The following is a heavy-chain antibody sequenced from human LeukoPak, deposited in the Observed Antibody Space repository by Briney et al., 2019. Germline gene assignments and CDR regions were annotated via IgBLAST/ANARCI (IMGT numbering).Heavy chain of an antibody. Sequence: GGSLRLSCAASGFTFSSYAMSWVRQAPGKGLEWVSAISGSGGSTYYADSVKGRFTISRDNSKNTPYLQMNSLRAEDTAVYYCAKAFYYYGSGSYDYWGQGTLVTVSS. J-gene: IGHJ4*02. CDR3: AKAFYYYGSGSYDY. CDR2: ISGSGGST. D-gene: IGHD3-10*01. V-gene: IGHV3-23*01. CDR1: GFTFSSYA.